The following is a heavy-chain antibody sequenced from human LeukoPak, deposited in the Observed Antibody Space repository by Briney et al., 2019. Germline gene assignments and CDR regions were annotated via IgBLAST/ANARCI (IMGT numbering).Heavy chain of an antibody. V-gene: IGHV3-66*02. CDR2: LYSGGGT. CDR3: ASGYNWNYLFDY. CDR1: GFTVSSNY. D-gene: IGHD1-7*01. J-gene: IGHJ4*02. Sequence: GGSLRLSCAASGFTVSSNYMSWVRQAPGKGLEWVSVLYSGGGTYYADSVRGRFTISRDNSKNTVYLQMNSLSTEDTALYYCASGYNWNYLFDYWGQGTLVTVSP.